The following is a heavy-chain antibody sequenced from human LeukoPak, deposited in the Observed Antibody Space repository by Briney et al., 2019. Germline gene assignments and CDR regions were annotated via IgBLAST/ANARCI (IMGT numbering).Heavy chain of an antibody. CDR3: TRVGYIDEGIDY. Sequence: GGSLILSCVASGFPFSSYWMNWVRQAPGKGLEWVANIKQDGSKKSYVDSVKGRFTISRDNAKNSLYLQMNSLRAEDTAIYYCTRVGYIDEGIDYWGQGTLVTVSS. J-gene: IGHJ4*02. V-gene: IGHV3-7*04. CDR1: GFPFSSYW. D-gene: IGHD5-24*01. CDR2: IKQDGSKK.